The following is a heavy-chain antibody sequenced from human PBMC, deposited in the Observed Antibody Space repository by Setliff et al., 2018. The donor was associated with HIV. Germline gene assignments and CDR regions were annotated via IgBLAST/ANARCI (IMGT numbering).Heavy chain of an antibody. CDR1: GASFSDYY. D-gene: IGHD6-13*01. V-gene: IGHV4-34*12. Sequence: SETLSLTCAVYGASFSDYYWSWIRQPPGKGLEWIGEIFHSGSTTFNPSLKSRVTISVDMSKNQFSLNLSSVTAADTAVYYCARLLRSGYSTTWYEGGAAWWFDPWGQGTLVTVSS. CDR3: ARLLRSGYSTTWYEGGAAWWFDP. J-gene: IGHJ5*02. CDR2: IFHSGST.